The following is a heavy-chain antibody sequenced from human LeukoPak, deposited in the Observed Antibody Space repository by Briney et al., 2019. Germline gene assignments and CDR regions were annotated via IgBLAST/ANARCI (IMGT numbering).Heavy chain of an antibody. CDR2: ISYDGSNK. Sequence: GGSLRLSCAASGFTFSSYGMHWVRQAPGKGLEWVAVISYDGSNKYYADSVKGRFTISRDNSKNTLYLQMNSLRAEDTAVYYCAKDFTRYSSGSTGYWGQGTLVTVSS. CDR1: GFTFSSYG. D-gene: IGHD6-19*01. CDR3: AKDFTRYSSGSTGY. V-gene: IGHV3-30*18. J-gene: IGHJ4*02.